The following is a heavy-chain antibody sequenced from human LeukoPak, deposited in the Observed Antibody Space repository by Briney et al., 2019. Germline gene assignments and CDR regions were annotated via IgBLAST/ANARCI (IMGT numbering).Heavy chain of an antibody. D-gene: IGHD3-10*01. J-gene: IGHJ5*02. CDR3: ARERRPITMVRGVQRGWFDP. Sequence: PSETLSLTCAVYGGSFSGYYWSWIRQPPGKGLEWIGEINHSGSTNYNPSLKSRVTISVDTSKNQFSLKLSSVTAADTAVYYCARERRPITMVRGVQRGWFDPWGQGTLVTVSS. CDR1: GGSFSGYY. V-gene: IGHV4-34*01. CDR2: INHSGST.